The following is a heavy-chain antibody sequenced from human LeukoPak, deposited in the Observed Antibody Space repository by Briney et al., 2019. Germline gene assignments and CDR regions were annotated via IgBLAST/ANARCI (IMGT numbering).Heavy chain of an antibody. D-gene: IGHD5-24*01. CDR2: ITSSSTI. V-gene: IGHV3-69-1*01. J-gene: IGHJ3*02. CDR1: GFTFSTYS. CDR3: ARPRDGYNLVAFDI. Sequence: GGSLRLSCAASGFTFSTYSMNWVRQAPGKGREWVSGITSSSTIYYADSVKGRFTISRDNAKNSLYLQMNSLRAEDTAVYYCARPRDGYNLVAFDIWGQGTMVSVSS.